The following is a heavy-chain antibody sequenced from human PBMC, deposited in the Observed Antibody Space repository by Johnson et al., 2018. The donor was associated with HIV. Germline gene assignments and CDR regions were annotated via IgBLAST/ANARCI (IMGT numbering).Heavy chain of an antibody. J-gene: IGHJ3*02. Sequence: VQLVESGGGLVQPGGSLRLSCAASGFTFNSYDMHWVRQGTGKGLEWVANIKQDGSEKYYVDSVKGRFTISRDNAKNSLYLQMNSLRAEDTAVYYCARDLTEYSSSADAFDIWGQGTMVTVSS. CDR1: GFTFNSYD. CDR2: IKQDGSEK. CDR3: ARDLTEYSSSADAFDI. V-gene: IGHV3-7*05. D-gene: IGHD6-6*01.